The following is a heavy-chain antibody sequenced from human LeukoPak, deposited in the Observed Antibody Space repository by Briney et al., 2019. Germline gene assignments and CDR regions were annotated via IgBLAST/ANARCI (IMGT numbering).Heavy chain of an antibody. V-gene: IGHV4-4*02. CDR3: ARDPQVRAVDFYYYYYGMDV. J-gene: IGHJ6*02. Sequence: SETLSLTCAVSGDSISSSNWWSWVRQPPGKGLEWIGEIYHSGSTNYNPSLKSRVTISVDKSKNQFSLKLSSVTAADTAVYYCARDPQVRAVDFYYYYYGMDVWGQGTTVTVSS. CDR2: IYHSGST. D-gene: IGHD6-19*01. CDR1: GDSISSSNW.